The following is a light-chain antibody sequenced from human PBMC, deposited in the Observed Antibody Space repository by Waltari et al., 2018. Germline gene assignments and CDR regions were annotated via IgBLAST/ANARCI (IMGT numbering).Light chain of an antibody. J-gene: IGLJ3*02. V-gene: IGLV2-14*01. CDR3: TSFTTRYTWL. Sequence: QSALTQPASVSGSPGQSITISCSGTSGDVGTSNYVSWYQQLPGKVPKPIISEVSNRPPGVAKRLSGSKSGNTASLSISGLQAEDEGDYYCTSFTTRYTWLFGGGTKVTVL. CDR1: SGDVGTSNY. CDR2: EVS.